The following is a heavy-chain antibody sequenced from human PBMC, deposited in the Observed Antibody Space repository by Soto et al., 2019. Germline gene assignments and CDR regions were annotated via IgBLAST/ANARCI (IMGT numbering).Heavy chain of an antibody. CDR1: GGTFSSYA. D-gene: IGHD2-2*03. J-gene: IGHJ6*02. Sequence: SVKVSCKASGGTFSSYAISWVRQAPGQGLEWMGGIIPISGTANYAQKFQGRVTITADESTSTAYMELSSLRSEDTAVYYCARDGYCSSTSCYFRWNYYYGMDVWGQGTTVTVSS. V-gene: IGHV1-69*13. CDR2: IIPISGTA. CDR3: ARDGYCSSTSCYFRWNYYYGMDV.